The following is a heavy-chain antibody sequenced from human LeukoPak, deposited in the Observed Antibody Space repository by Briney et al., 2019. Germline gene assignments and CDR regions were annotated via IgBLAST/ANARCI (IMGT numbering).Heavy chain of an antibody. V-gene: IGHV4-34*01. CDR2: INHSGST. CDR1: GFTFSSYE. CDR3: ARGLPTYYYDSSGYYYYY. D-gene: IGHD3-22*01. Sequence: GSLRLSCAASGFTFSSYEMNWIRQPPGKGLEWIGEINHSGSTNYNPSLKSRVTISVDTSKNQFSLKLSSVTAADTAVYYCARGLPTYYYDSSGYYYYYWGQGTLVTVSS. J-gene: IGHJ4*02.